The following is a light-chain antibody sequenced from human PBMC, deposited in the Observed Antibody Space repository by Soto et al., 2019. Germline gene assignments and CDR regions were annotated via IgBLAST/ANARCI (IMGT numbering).Light chain of an antibody. J-gene: IGKJ4*01. CDR2: DAS. CDR3: QQFNSFPLT. Sequence: ALQLTQSPSSLSASVGDRVTISCRASQGIGSALAWYQQKPGKAPKVLIYDASSLKSGVPSRFSGSGSGTDFTLTISSLQPEDFATYYCQQFNSFPLTFGGGTKVDIK. V-gene: IGKV1-13*02. CDR1: QGIGSA.